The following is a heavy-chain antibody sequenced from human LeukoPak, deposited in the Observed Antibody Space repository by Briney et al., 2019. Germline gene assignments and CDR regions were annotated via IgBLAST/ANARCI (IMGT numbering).Heavy chain of an antibody. V-gene: IGHV4-34*01. Sequence: PSETLSLTCGVYDGSFIGDYWSWIRQSPGMGLEWIGQVYHSGSANYNPSLRSRVTISIDTSKKQFSLKLNSVTAADTAVYYCASLELTIAAATDYWGQGTLVTVSS. J-gene: IGHJ4*02. CDR2: VYHSGSA. D-gene: IGHD6-13*01. CDR3: ASLELTIAAATDY. CDR1: DGSFIGDY.